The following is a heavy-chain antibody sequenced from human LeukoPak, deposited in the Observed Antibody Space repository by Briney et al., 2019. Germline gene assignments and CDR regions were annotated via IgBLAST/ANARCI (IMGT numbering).Heavy chain of an antibody. J-gene: IGHJ5*02. Sequence: SETLSLTCTVSGGSISSYYWSWIRQPPGKGLEWIGYIYYSGSTNYNPSLKSRVTISVDTSKNQFSLKLSSVTAADTAVYYCARLFIVGRSGWYSSWFDPWGQGTLVTVSS. CDR1: GGSISSYY. CDR2: IYYSGST. D-gene: IGHD6-19*01. V-gene: IGHV4-59*08. CDR3: ARLFIVGRSGWYSSWFDP.